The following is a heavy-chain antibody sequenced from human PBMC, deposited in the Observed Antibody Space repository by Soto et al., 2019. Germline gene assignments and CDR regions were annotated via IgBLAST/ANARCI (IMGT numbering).Heavy chain of an antibody. D-gene: IGHD2-21*02. CDR1: GGTFSNHA. CDR3: ARDDATYCGGDCYRYFYYGMDV. CDR2: IIPMFPTA. J-gene: IGHJ6*02. Sequence: SVKVSCKAFGGTFSNHAISWVRQAPGQGLEWVGGIIPMFPTADYAQRFQGRVTITADDPTTTVYMELSGLRSEDTAMYYCARDDATYCGGDCYRYFYYGMDVWGQGTTVTVSS. V-gene: IGHV1-69*13.